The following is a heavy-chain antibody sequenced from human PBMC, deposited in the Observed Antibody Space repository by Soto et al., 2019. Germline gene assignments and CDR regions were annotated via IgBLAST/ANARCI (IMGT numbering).Heavy chain of an antibody. J-gene: IGHJ5*02. D-gene: IGHD2-15*01. CDR3: ARGIATGQLDP. CDR2: INPDNGNT. CDR1: GYTFTRYT. V-gene: IGHV1-3*01. Sequence: GASVKVSCRASGYTFTRYTGNWVRQATGQGLEWMGWINPDNGNTKSSQKFQDRVIITRDTSASTAYMDLSSLRSEDTAVYYCARGIATGQLDPWGQGTLVTVSS.